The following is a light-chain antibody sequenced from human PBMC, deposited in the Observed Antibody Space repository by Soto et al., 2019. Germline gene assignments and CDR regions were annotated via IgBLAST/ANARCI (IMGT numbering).Light chain of an antibody. CDR2: EVS. CDR1: SSDISIYNY. Sequence: QSVLTQPASVSGSPGQSITISCTGTSSDISIYNYVSWYQQHPGKAPKLIIYEVSNRPSGISNRFSGAKYGNTASLTISGLQVEDEADYYCCSYTSSTNYVFGAGTKVTVL. V-gene: IGLV2-14*01. J-gene: IGLJ1*01. CDR3: CSYTSSTNYV.